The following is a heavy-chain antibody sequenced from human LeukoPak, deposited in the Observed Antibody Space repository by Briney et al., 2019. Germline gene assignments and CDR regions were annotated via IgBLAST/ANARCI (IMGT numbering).Heavy chain of an antibody. J-gene: IGHJ5*02. D-gene: IGHD3-10*01. V-gene: IGHV3-30*18. CDR1: GFTFSSYG. CDR2: ISYDGSNK. Sequence: GGSLRLSCAASGFTFSSYGMHWVRQAPDKGLEWVAVISYDGSNKYYADSAKGRFTISRDNSKNTLYLQMNSMRAEDTAVYYCAKVNGSGNWFDPWGEGTLVTVSS. CDR3: AKVNGSGNWFDP.